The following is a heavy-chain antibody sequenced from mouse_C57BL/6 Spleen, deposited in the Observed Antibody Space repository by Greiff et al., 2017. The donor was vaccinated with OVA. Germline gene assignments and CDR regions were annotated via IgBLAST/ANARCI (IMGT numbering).Heavy chain of an antibody. CDR1: GYTFTSYG. Sequence: QVQLQESGAELARPGASVKLSCKASGYTFTSYGISWVKQRTGQGLEWIGEIYPRSGNTYYNEKFKGKATLTADKSSSTAYMELRSLTSEDSAVYFCARRGYYPYAMDYWGQGTSVTVSS. CDR2: IYPRSGNT. D-gene: IGHD2-3*01. CDR3: ARRGYYPYAMDY. V-gene: IGHV1-81*01. J-gene: IGHJ4*01.